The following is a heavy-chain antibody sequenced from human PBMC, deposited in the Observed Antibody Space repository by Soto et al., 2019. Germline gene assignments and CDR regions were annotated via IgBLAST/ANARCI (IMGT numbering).Heavy chain of an antibody. Sequence: QVQLQESGPGLVKPSETLSLTCTVSGASISSYYWSWIRQPPGKGLEWIGYVYYSGSTNYNPSLRRRVTISVDTSKTQFSLKLSSVTAADTAMYYCARDTTPSLWGQGTLVTVSS. V-gene: IGHV4-59*01. CDR3: ARDTTPSL. D-gene: IGHD1-1*01. CDR1: GASISSYY. J-gene: IGHJ4*02. CDR2: VYYSGST.